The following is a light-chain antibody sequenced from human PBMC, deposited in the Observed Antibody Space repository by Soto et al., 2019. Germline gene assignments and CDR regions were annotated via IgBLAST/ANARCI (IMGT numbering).Light chain of an antibody. CDR3: SSYSGTNNYV. J-gene: IGLJ1*01. V-gene: IGLV2-8*01. CDR1: SSDVDGYNF. CDR2: EVT. Sequence: QSVLTQPPSASGSPGQSVTISCTGTSSDVDGYNFVSWYQQHPGKAPKLIIYEVTKRPSGVPDRFSGSKSGNTASLTVSGLQAEDEADYYCSSYSGTNNYVFGTGTKV.